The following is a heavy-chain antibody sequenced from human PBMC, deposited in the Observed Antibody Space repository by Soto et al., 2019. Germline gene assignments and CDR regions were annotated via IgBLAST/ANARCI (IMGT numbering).Heavy chain of an antibody. CDR3: ALHSGYGVLGDY. V-gene: IGHV3-23*01. Sequence: EVQLLESGGGLVQPGGSLRLSCAASGFTFTSYAMSWVRQAPGKGLEWVSAISGSGGSTYYADSVKGRFTISRDNSKNTLYLQMTSLRAEDTAVYYWALHSGYGVLGDYWGQGNLVTVPS. J-gene: IGHJ4*02. CDR1: GFTFTSYA. D-gene: IGHD5-12*01. CDR2: ISGSGGST.